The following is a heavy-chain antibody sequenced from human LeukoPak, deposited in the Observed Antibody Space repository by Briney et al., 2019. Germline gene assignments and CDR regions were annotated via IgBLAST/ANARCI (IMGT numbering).Heavy chain of an antibody. Sequence: GASVKVSCKASGYTFTSYGISWVRQAPGQGLEWMGWISAYNGNTNYAQKLQGRVTMTTDTSTSTAYMELRSLRSDDTAVYYCARVDSSTSSIAFDIWGQGTMVTVSS. V-gene: IGHV1-18*01. CDR2: ISAYNGNT. D-gene: IGHD2-2*01. CDR3: ARVDSSTSSIAFDI. CDR1: GYTFTSYG. J-gene: IGHJ3*02.